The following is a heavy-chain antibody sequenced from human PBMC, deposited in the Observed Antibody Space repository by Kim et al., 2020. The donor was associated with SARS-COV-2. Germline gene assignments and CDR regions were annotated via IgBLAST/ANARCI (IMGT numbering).Heavy chain of an antibody. CDR2: IKSKTDGGTT. Sequence: GGSLRLSCAASGFTFSNAWMSWVRQAPGKGLEWVGRIKSKTDGGTTDYAAPVKGRFTISRDDSKNTLYLQMNSLKTEDTAVYYCTTGWRGRPRAFDIWGQGTMVTVSS. D-gene: IGHD1-1*01. J-gene: IGHJ3*02. CDR3: TTGWRGRPRAFDI. CDR1: GFTFSNAW. V-gene: IGHV3-15*01.